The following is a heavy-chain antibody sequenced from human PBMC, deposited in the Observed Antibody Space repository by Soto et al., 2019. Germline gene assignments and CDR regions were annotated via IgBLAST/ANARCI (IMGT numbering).Heavy chain of an antibody. V-gene: IGHV1-8*01. CDR1: GYTFTSYD. CDR3: ARLASGSDAFDI. Sequence: ASVKVSCKASGYTFTSYDINWVRLATGQGLEWMGWMNPNSGNTAYAQKFQGRVTMTRNTSISTAYMELSSLRSEDTAVYYCARLASGSDAFDIWGQGTMVTVSS. CDR2: MNPNSGNT. D-gene: IGHD3-10*01. J-gene: IGHJ3*02.